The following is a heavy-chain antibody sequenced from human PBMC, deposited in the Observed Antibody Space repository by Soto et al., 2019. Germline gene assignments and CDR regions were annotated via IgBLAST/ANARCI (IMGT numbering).Heavy chain of an antibody. D-gene: IGHD4-17*01. J-gene: IGHJ3*02. CDR2: IFPGDSDT. CDR3: AGGVTTEDAFDI. Sequence: GAALQSSCKGSGYIFSNYWIGSVRQMPGKGLEWMGIIFPGDSDTRYSPSFQGQVTISADKSISTAYLQWSSLKASDTAVYYCAGGVTTEDAFDIWGQGTMVTVSS. CDR1: GYIFSNYW. V-gene: IGHV5-51*01.